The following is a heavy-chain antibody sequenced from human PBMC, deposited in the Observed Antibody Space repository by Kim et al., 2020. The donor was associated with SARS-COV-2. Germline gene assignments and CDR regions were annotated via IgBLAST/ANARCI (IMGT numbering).Heavy chain of an antibody. CDR1: GFTFSSYA. Sequence: GGSLRLSCAASGFTFSSYAMHWVRQAPGKGLEWVAVISYDGSNKYYADSVKGRFTISRDNSKNTLYLQMNSLRAEDTAVYYCARVYRPLTVNYCSSTSCPAPHYYYYYGMDVWGQGTTVTVSS. CDR3: ARVYRPLTVNYCSSTSCPAPHYYYYYGMDV. CDR2: ISYDGSNK. V-gene: IGHV3-30-3*01. D-gene: IGHD2-2*01. J-gene: IGHJ6*02.